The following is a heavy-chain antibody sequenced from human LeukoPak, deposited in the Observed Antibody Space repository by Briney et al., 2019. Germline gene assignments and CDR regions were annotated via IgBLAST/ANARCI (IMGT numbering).Heavy chain of an antibody. D-gene: IGHD1-26*01. CDR2: MNPNSGNT. J-gene: IGHJ4*02. CDR1: GYTFTSYD. V-gene: IGHV1-8*03. CDR3: ARGSQWELLFGY. Sequence: ASVKVSCKASGYTFTSYDINWVRQATGQGLEWMGWMNPNSGNTGYAQKFQGRVTITRNTSISTAYMELSSLRSEDTAVYYCARGSQWELLFGYWRQGTLVTVSS.